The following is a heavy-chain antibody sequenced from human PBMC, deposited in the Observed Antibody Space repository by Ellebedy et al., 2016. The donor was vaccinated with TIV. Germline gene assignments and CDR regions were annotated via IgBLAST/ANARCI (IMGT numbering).Heavy chain of an antibody. Sequence: ASVKVSCKASGYTLTAYPMNWARQAPGQGLEWLGWINTNTGNPTYFQGFRGQFVFSLDTSVSTAYLEISSLRAEDTAVYYCARDSRYNWNDWDYYHMDVWGKGTTVTVSS. J-gene: IGHJ6*03. CDR1: GYTLTAYP. CDR3: ARDSRYNWNDWDYYHMDV. V-gene: IGHV7-4-1*02. CDR2: INTNTGNP. D-gene: IGHD1-1*01.